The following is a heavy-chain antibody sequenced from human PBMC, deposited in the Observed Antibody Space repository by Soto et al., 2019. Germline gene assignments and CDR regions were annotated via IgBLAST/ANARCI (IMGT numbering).Heavy chain of an antibody. Sequence: SETLSLTCTVSGGSISSYYWSWVRQPPGKGLEWIAYIYYSGITNYNPSLKSRVTISVDTSKNQFSLKLSSVTAADTAVYYCGSYFSVWSGYPGPFEFWGQGVLVTVSS. CDR3: GSYFSVWSGYPGPFEF. CDR2: IYYSGIT. V-gene: IGHV4-59*01. CDR1: GGSISSYY. D-gene: IGHD3-3*01. J-gene: IGHJ4*01.